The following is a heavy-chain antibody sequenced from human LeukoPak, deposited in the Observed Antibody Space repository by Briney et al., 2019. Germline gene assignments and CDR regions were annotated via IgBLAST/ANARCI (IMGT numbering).Heavy chain of an antibody. CDR2: IYSGVST. Sequence: GGSLRLSCAASGFTVSSNNMSWVRQAPGKGLEWVSVIYSGVSTYYADSVKGRFTISRDNSKNTLYLQMNSLRAEDTAVYYCARELRFLEWLSRPYYYYMDVWGKGTTVTVSS. J-gene: IGHJ6*03. V-gene: IGHV3-53*01. CDR1: GFTVSSNN. CDR3: ARELRFLEWLSRPYYYYMDV. D-gene: IGHD3-3*01.